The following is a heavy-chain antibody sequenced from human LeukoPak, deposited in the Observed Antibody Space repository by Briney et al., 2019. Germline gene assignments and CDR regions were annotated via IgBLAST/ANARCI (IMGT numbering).Heavy chain of an antibody. J-gene: IGHJ4*02. Sequence: PGGSLRLSCAASGFSFTAYSMNWVRQAPGRGLEWISYIGPGGDIYYADSVTGRFTVSRDIAKNSLYLQMNGLRVEDTAVYYCARRIDSWGQGTLVTVSS. CDR2: IGPGGDI. CDR1: GFSFTAYS. V-gene: IGHV3-48*01. CDR3: ARRIDS.